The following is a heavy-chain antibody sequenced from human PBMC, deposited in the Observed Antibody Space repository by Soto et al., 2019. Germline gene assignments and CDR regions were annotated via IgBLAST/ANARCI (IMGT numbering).Heavy chain of an antibody. CDR1: GYTFRNYD. D-gene: IGHD5-12*01. CDR2: ISISKGKT. J-gene: IGHJ6*02. CDR3: ARKGYIGIFGLDV. Sequence: QVQLVQSGAEVKRPGASVKVSCKASGYTFRNYDVAWVRRAPGHGLERMGWISISKGKTYYQESLQGRVTMTMDTGTTTAYMEVRSLRSDDTAVYYCARKGYIGIFGLDVWGQGTTGTVSS. V-gene: IGHV1-18*01.